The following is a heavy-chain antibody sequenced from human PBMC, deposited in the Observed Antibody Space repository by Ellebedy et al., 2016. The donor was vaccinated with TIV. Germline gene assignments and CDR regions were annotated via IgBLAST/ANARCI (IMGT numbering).Heavy chain of an antibody. J-gene: IGHJ4*02. Sequence: GGSLRLSXPASGFTLGDYALSWFRQAPGKGLERVGFIRSKAYRGTTEYAAPLKGRFTISRDDSKSIAYLQMNSLKTEDTAVYYCARDPGIAVAGLPNYFDYWGQGALVTVSS. CDR2: IRSKAYRGTT. CDR1: GFTLGDYA. D-gene: IGHD6-19*01. V-gene: IGHV3-49*03. CDR3: ARDPGIAVAGLPNYFDY.